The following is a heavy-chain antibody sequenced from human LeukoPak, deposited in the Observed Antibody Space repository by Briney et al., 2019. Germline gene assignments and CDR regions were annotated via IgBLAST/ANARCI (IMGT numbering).Heavy chain of an antibody. CDR2: IIPIFGTA. V-gene: IGHV1-69*13. CDR3: ARRYCSSTSCRDYYYGMDV. Sequence: SVKVSCKASGGTFSSYAISWVRQAPGQGLEWMGGIIPIFGTANYAQKFQGRVTITADESTSTAYMELSSLRSEATAVYYCARRYCSSTSCRDYYYGMDVWGQGTTVTVSS. CDR1: GGTFSSYA. D-gene: IGHD2-2*01. J-gene: IGHJ6*02.